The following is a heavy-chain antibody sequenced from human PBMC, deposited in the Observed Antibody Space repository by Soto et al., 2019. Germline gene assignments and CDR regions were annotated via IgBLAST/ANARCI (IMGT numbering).Heavy chain of an antibody. CDR3: AKDVVRGVTGFDY. CDR2: ISYDGSNK. V-gene: IGHV3-30*18. D-gene: IGHD3-10*01. CDR1: GFTFSSYG. J-gene: IGHJ4*02. Sequence: QVQLVESGGGVVQPGRSLRLSCAASGFTFSSYGMHWVRQAPGKGLEWVAVISYDGSNKYYADSVKGRFTISRDNSKNTLYLQMNSLRAEDTAVYYCAKDVVRGVTGFDYWGQGTLVTVSS.